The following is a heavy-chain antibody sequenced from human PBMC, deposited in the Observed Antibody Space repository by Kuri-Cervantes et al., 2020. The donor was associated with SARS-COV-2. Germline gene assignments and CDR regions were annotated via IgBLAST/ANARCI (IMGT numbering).Heavy chain of an antibody. CDR1: GGSISSYY. J-gene: IGHJ6*02. Sequence: ETLSLTCTVSGGSISSYYWSWIRQPAGKGLEWIGRIYTSGSTNYNPSLKSRVTMSVDTSKNQFSLKLSSVTAADTAVYYCARSCSGRSCFSDYSGLDVWGQGTRSPSP. CDR3: ARSCSGRSCFSDYSGLDV. D-gene: IGHD2-15*01. CDR2: IYTSGST. V-gene: IGHV4-4*07.